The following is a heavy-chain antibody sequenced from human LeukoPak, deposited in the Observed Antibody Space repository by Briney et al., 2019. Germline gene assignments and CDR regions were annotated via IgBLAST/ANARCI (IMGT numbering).Heavy chain of an antibody. D-gene: IGHD5-18*01. CDR2: ISGSGGST. CDR3: ARSSGYSPIDY. CDR1: GFTFSSYA. V-gene: IGHV3-23*01. Sequence: GGSLRLSCAASGFTFSSYAMSWVRQAPGKGLEWVSAISGSGGSTYYADSVTGRFTISRDNAKNTLYLQMNSLRAEDTAVYYCARSSGYSPIDYWGQGTLVTVSS. J-gene: IGHJ4*02.